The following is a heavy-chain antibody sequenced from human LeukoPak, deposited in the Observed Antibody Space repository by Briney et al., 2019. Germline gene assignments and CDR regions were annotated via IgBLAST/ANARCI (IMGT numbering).Heavy chain of an antibody. Sequence: GGSLRLSCAASGFTFSSYWMTWVHQAPGKGLEWVANMNQDGSEKYYVDSVKGRFTISRDNAKNSLYLQMNDLRAEDTAVYYCARGGELLRPADYWGQGTLVTVSS. CDR2: MNQDGSEK. D-gene: IGHD1-26*01. J-gene: IGHJ4*02. V-gene: IGHV3-7*01. CDR1: GFTFSSYW. CDR3: ARGGELLRPADY.